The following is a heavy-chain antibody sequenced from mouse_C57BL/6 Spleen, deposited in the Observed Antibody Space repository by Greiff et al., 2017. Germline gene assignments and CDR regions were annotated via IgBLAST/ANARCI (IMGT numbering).Heavy chain of an antibody. Sequence: QVQLQQSGPELVKPGASVKISCKASGYAFSSSWMNWVKQRPGKGLEWIGRIYPGDGDPNYNGKFKGKATLTADKSSSTAYMQLSSLTSEDSAVYFCAKDLLGNYFDYWGQGTTLTVSS. V-gene: IGHV1-82*01. CDR1: GYAFSSSW. CDR2: IYPGDGDP. D-gene: IGHD4-1*01. CDR3: AKDLLGNYFDY. J-gene: IGHJ2*01.